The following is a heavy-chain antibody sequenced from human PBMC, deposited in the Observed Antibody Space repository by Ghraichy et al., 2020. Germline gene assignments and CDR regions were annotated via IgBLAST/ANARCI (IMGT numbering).Heavy chain of an antibody. V-gene: IGHV4-31*02. CDR2: IFENGST. J-gene: IGHJ4*02. CDR1: GGSISSGNSY. D-gene: IGHD4/OR15-4a*01. Sequence: SQTLSLTCSVSGGSISSGNSYWSWIRQFPGKGLEWIGFIFENGSTYYHVSLKSRVTMSQDTSKNQFSLELSSVTAAATAVYYFARVRGHTYGAFDSWGQGTLVSVSS. CDR3: ARVRGHTYGAFDS.